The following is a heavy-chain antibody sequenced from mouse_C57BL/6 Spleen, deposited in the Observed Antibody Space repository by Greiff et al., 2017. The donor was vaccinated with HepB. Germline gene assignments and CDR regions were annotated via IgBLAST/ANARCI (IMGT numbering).Heavy chain of an antibody. D-gene: IGHD2-4*01. CDR2: INPSTGGT. CDR3: ASEYDYDGAMDY. J-gene: IGHJ4*01. CDR1: GYSFTGYY. V-gene: IGHV1-42*01. Sequence: EVQLQQSGPELVKPGASVKISCKASGYSFTGYYMNWVKQSPEKSLEWIGEINPSTGGTTYNQKFKAKATLTVDKSSSTAYMQLKSLTSEDSAVYYCASEYDYDGAMDYWGQGTSVTVSS.